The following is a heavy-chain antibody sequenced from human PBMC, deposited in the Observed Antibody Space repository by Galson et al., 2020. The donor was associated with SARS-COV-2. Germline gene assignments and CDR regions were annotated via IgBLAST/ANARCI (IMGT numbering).Heavy chain of an antibody. CDR1: GFTFRNYW. Sequence: GGSLRLSCAASGFTFRNYWMDWVRQVPGQGLVWVSHITSDGGSTNYADSVKGRFTISRDNAKNTLHLQMNSLRAEDTAVYYCVRDFQEPFSGMFRVWFDPWGQGVLVTVSS. J-gene: IGHJ5*02. D-gene: IGHD3-10*02. V-gene: IGHV3-74*01. CDR3: VRDFQEPFSGMFRVWFDP. CDR2: ITSDGGST.